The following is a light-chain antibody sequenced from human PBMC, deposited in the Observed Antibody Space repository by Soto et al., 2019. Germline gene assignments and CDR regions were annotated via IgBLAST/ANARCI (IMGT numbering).Light chain of an antibody. V-gene: IGKV3-20*01. CDR3: QPYGRSHSIT. CDR2: GAS. Sequence: EIVLTQSPGTLSLSPGERATLSCRASQSVSSSYLAWYQQKPGQAPRLLIYGASSRATGIPDRFSGSGSGTDFTLTISRLEPEDFAVYYCQPYGRSHSITFGQGTRLEIK. J-gene: IGKJ5*01. CDR1: QSVSSSY.